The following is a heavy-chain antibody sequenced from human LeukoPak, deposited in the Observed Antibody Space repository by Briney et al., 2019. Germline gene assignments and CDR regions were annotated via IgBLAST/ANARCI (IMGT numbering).Heavy chain of an antibody. CDR1: GGSFSGYY. J-gene: IGHJ4*02. D-gene: IGHD3-10*01. Sequence: SETLSLTCAVYGGSFSGYYWSWIRQPPGKGLEWIGEINHSGSTNYNPSLKSRVTISVDTSKNQFSLKLSSVTAADTAVYYCARDHGSGSYLRWGQGTLVTVSS. CDR3: ARDHGSGSYLR. V-gene: IGHV4-34*01. CDR2: INHSGST.